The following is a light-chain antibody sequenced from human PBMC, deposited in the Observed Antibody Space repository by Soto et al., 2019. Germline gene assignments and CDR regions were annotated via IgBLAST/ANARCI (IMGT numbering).Light chain of an antibody. V-gene: IGLV1-44*01. Sequence: SVVSQPPSECRTRGQRVKVYYSRNSSKIGSNTVNWYQHLRGTYTKLLIYTDNQRPSGVTDRFSSSKSGISAALAIIGLQSDDEADYYCAAWDDSLNGYVFGTGTKFPVL. CDR1: SSKIGSNT. CDR3: AAWDDSLNGYV. CDR2: TDN. J-gene: IGLJ1*01.